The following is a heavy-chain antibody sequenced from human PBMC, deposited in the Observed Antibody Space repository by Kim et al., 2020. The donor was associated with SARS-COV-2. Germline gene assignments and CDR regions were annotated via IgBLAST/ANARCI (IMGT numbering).Heavy chain of an antibody. J-gene: IGHJ6*02. Sequence: TRRVTMSVDTSRNQFSLKLSSVTAADTAVYYCARDSIPAAGLYYYGMDVWGQGTTVTVSS. CDR3: ARDSIPAAGLYYYGMDV. V-gene: IGHV4-4*06. D-gene: IGHD6-13*01.